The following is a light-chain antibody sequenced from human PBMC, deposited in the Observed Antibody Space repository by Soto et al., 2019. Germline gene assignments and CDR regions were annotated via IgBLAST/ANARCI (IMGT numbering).Light chain of an antibody. CDR1: ISDVGGYKY. J-gene: IGLJ1*01. Sequence: QSALTQPASVSESPGQSITISCTGSISDVGGYKYVSWYQQHPGKAPKLLIYDVTNRPSGVSNRFSGSKSGYTASLTISGLQSDDEADYYCSSYTSFKTLVFGTGTKLTVL. V-gene: IGLV2-14*01. CDR3: SSYTSFKTLV. CDR2: DVT.